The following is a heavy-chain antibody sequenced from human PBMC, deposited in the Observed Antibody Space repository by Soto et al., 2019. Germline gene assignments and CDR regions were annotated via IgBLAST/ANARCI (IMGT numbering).Heavy chain of an antibody. CDR3: ARDYCTSSTCPAFDF. CDR2: INHDGSKK. V-gene: IGHV3-7*04. Sequence: PGGSLRLSCAASGFTFSDYWMSWVRQAPGKGLEWVANINHDGSKKYYVDSVKGRFTISRDNAKNSLSLQMDSLRAEDTAVYYCARDYCTSSTCPAFDFWGQGTLVTVSS. CDR1: GFTFSDYW. D-gene: IGHD2-8*01. J-gene: IGHJ4*02.